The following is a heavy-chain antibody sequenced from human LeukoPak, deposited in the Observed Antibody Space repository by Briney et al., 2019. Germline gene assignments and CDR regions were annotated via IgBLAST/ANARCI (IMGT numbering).Heavy chain of an antibody. D-gene: IGHD2-8*02. J-gene: IGHJ4*01. CDR1: GFAIRTYA. CDR2: LSSGRSP. CDR3: ARQLGYCAAGTCYFDS. V-gene: IGHV3-69-1*01. Sequence: GGSLRLSCAASGFAIRTYAMAWVRQAPGKGLEWISSLSSGRSPSYSDSLEGRLTMSSDNARNTLYLQMDNLRGEDTAMYYCARQLGYCAAGTCYFDSWGHGTQVTVSS.